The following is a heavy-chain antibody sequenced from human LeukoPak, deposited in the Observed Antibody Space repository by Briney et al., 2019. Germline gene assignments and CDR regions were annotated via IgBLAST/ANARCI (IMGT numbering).Heavy chain of an antibody. CDR3: ARIRDGYNDAYDI. V-gene: IGHV1-46*01. CDR1: GYTFTNYY. CDR2: INPGGDNT. Sequence: ASVKVSCKASGYTFTNYYIHWVRQSPGQGLEWMGLINPGGDNTDYAQNFQGRVTMTRDTSTSTVYMGLSSLRSEDTAVYYCARIRDGYNDAYDIWGQGTMVTVSS. J-gene: IGHJ3*02. D-gene: IGHD5-24*01.